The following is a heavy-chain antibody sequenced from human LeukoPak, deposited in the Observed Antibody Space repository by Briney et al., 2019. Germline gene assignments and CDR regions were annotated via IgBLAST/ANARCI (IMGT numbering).Heavy chain of an antibody. CDR2: IIPIFGTA. CDR1: GGTFSSYA. V-gene: IGHV1-69*13. CDR3: ARAAEPYCSGGSCFFTEDC. D-gene: IGHD2-15*01. J-gene: IGHJ4*02. Sequence: ASVKVSCKASGGTFSSYAISWVRQAPGQGLEWMGRIIPIFGTANYAQKFQGRVTITADESTSTAYMELSSLRSEDTAVYYCARAAEPYCSGGSCFFTEDCWGQGTLVTVSS.